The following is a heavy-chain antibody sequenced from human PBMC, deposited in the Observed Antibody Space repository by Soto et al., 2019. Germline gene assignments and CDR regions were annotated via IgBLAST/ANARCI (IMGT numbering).Heavy chain of an antibody. CDR3: AQDRSGLVAATFHTHYYSYMDV. Sequence: PGGSLRLSGSAAGCTVSSYGMHWVRQAPGKGLDWVAVISYDGSNKDYADSVKCRLTISMGKCKNTLCLQMNSLRSGYTGVYHCAQDRSGLVAATFHTHYYSYMDVWGTGTTLTASS. J-gene: IGHJ6*03. CDR1: GCTVSSYG. D-gene: IGHD2-15*01. CDR2: ISYDGSNK. V-gene: IGHV3-30*18.